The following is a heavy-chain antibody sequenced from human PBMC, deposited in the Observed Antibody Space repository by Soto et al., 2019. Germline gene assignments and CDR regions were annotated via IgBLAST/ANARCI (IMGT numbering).Heavy chain of an antibody. J-gene: IGHJ3*02. V-gene: IGHV3-7*01. CDR3: ARGPYVVVTASDAFDI. CDR1: GFTFSSYW. D-gene: IGHD2-21*02. CDR2: IKQDGSEK. Sequence: VQLVESGGGLVQPGGSLRLSCAASGFTFSSYWMSWVRQAPGKGLEWVANIKQDGSEKYYVDSVKGRFTISRDNAKNSLYLQMNSLRAEDTAVYYCARGPYVVVTASDAFDIWGQGTMVTVSS.